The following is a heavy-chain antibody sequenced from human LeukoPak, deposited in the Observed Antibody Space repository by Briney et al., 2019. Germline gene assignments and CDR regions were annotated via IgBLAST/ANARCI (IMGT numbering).Heavy chain of an antibody. J-gene: IGHJ6*03. CDR2: IRYDGSNK. CDR3: ARGNQGWELLYYYYYYMDV. D-gene: IGHD1-26*01. CDR1: GFTFSSYG. V-gene: IGHV3-30*02. Sequence: GSLRLSCAASGFTFSSYGMHWVRQAPGKGLEWVAFIRYDGSNKYYADSVKGRFTISRDNSKNTLYLQMNSLRAEDTAVYYCARGNQGWELLYYYYYYMDVWGKGTTVTVSS.